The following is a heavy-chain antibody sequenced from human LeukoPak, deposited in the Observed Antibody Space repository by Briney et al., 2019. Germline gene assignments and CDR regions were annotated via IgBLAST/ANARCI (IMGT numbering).Heavy chain of an antibody. CDR1: GFTFSSYG. J-gene: IGHJ4*02. D-gene: IGHD1-26*01. CDR2: ISYDGSNK. Sequence: GRSLRLSCAASGFTFSSYGMHWVRQAPGKGLEWVAVISYDGSNKYYADSVKGRFTISRDNSKNTLYLQMNSLRAEDTAVYYCAKVRKSGSYWFDYWGQGTLVTVSS. V-gene: IGHV3-30*18. CDR3: AKVRKSGSYWFDY.